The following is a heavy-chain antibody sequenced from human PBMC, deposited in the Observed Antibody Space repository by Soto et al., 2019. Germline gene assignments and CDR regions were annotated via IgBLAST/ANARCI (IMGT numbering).Heavy chain of an antibody. CDR1: GFSLSTSGVG. Sequence: QITLKESGPTLVKPTQTLTLTCTFSGFSLSTSGVGVGWIRQPPGKALEWLALIYWDDDKRYSPSLKSRLTIPEDTSKNQVVLTMTNMDPVDTATYYCAHRRRTVYFDYWGQGTLVTVSS. V-gene: IGHV2-5*02. CDR2: IYWDDDK. CDR3: AHRRRTVYFDY. D-gene: IGHD4-17*01. J-gene: IGHJ4*02.